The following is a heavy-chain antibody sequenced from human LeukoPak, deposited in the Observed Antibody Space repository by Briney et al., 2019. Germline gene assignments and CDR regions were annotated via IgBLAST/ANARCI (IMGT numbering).Heavy chain of an antibody. CDR1: GFTVSSNY. V-gene: IGHV3-53*01. Sequence: GGSLRLSCAASGFTVSSNYMSWVRQAPGKGLEWASVIYSGGSTYYADSVKGRFTISRDNSKNTLYLQMNSLRAEDTAVYYCASHRDGYNSFDYWGQGTLVTVSS. J-gene: IGHJ4*02. CDR2: IYSGGST. CDR3: ASHRDGYNSFDY. D-gene: IGHD5-24*01.